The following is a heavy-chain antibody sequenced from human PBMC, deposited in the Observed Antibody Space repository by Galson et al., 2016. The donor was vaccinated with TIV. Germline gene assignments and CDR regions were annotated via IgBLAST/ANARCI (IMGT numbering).Heavy chain of an antibody. CDR1: GFTFSKFP. CDR2: SISRGDET. CDR3: ARGPEYYDFWSGFSGDYFDY. D-gene: IGHD3-3*01. Sequence: SLRLSCAASGFTFSKFPMSWVRQAPGKGLERVSTSISRGDETFYADSVQGRFTISRDTSTSTVFLQMNGLRADDTAVYYCARGPEYYDFWSGFSGDYFDYWGQGTLVTVSS. J-gene: IGHJ4*02. V-gene: IGHV3-23*01.